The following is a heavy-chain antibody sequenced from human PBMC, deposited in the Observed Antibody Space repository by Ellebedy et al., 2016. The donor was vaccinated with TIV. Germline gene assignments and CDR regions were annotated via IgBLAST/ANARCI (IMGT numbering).Heavy chain of an antibody. D-gene: IGHD3-9*01. Sequence: MPSETLSLTCTVSGGSISSFHWSWVRQPPGKGLEWIGYVDYYGNTAYNPSLERRVALSVDTSRIQFPLKLASVTAADTAVYFFVRDAHDWAFDYWGQGALVTVSS. J-gene: IGHJ4*02. CDR2: VDYYGNT. CDR1: GGSISSFH. CDR3: VRDAHDWAFDY. V-gene: IGHV4-59*01.